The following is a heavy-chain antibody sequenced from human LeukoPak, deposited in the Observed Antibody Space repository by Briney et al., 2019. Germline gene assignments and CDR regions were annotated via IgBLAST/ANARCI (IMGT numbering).Heavy chain of an antibody. CDR3: ARGRRIKRFVLMAAFWDCYMDV. Sequence: ASVKVSCKASGYTSTSYDINWVRQATGQGLEWMGWMNPNSGNTGYAQKFQGRVTMTRNTSISTAYMELSSLRSEDTAVYYCARGRRIKRFVLMAAFWDCYMDVWGKGTTVTVSS. V-gene: IGHV1-8*01. D-gene: IGHD2-8*01. CDR2: MNPNSGNT. CDR1: GYTSTSYD. J-gene: IGHJ6*03.